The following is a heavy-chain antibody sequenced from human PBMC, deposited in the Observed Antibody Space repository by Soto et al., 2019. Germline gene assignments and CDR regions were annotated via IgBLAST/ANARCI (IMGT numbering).Heavy chain of an antibody. J-gene: IGHJ4*02. Sequence: GGSLRLSCAASGFTFSSYSMNWVRQAPGKGLEWVSYISSSSSTIYYADSVKGRFTISRDNAKNSLYLQMNSLRDEDTAVYYCARDLSGWSRGYYFDYWGQGTLVTVSS. CDR3: ARDLSGWSRGYYFDY. V-gene: IGHV3-48*02. D-gene: IGHD6-19*01. CDR2: ISSSSSTI. CDR1: GFTFSSYS.